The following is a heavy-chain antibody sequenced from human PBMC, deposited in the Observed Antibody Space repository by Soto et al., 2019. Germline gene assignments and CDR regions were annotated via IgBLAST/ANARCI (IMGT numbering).Heavy chain of an antibody. CDR3: AREVWGAGLLYYFDF. Sequence: SETLSLTCTVSDGSISGNFLTWIRQPAGKGLEWIGRISSNGNTDYNPSLKSRVTMSIDTSKNHFSLDLISVTASDTAIYYCAREVWGAGLLYYFDFWGQGTLVTVSS. CDR1: DGSISGNF. D-gene: IGHD6-19*01. V-gene: IGHV4-4*07. CDR2: ISSNGNT. J-gene: IGHJ4*01.